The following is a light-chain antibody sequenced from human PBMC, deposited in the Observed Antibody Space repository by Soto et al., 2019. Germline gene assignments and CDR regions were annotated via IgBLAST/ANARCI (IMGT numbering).Light chain of an antibody. CDR2: TTS. Sequence: EIVMQPSPGTLSVSPVERVTLSCRPSQSVGRNLAWYQQKPGQAPRLLIYTTSTRAPGIPARFSGSGSGTEFTLTISSLQSEDVAVYYCQQYNNWPDSFGGGTKVDIK. V-gene: IGKV3-15*01. CDR1: QSVGRN. J-gene: IGKJ4*01. CDR3: QQYNNWPDS.